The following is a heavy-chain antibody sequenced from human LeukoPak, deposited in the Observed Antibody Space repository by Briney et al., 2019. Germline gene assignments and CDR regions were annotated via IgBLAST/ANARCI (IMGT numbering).Heavy chain of an antibody. J-gene: IGHJ6*03. Sequence: SETLSLTCTVSGGSISSYYWSWIRQPAGKGLEWIGYIYYSGSTYYNPSLKSRVTISVDTSKNQFSLKLSSVTAADTAVYYCARGSPASSSWYYYYYYYYMDVWGKGTTVTVSS. CDR2: IYYSGST. CDR3: ARGSPASSSWYYYYYYYYMDV. D-gene: IGHD6-13*01. V-gene: IGHV4-59*12. CDR1: GGSISSYY.